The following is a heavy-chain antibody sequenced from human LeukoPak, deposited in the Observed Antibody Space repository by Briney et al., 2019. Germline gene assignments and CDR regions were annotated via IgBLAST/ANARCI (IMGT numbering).Heavy chain of an antibody. Sequence: SETLSLTCTVSGGSISGYYWSWIRQTAGKGLEWIGYIYYSGTTNYNPSLKSRVAISLDASKNQFSLKLSSVTAADTAVYYCVRDKGDVTRASSERFDYWGQGTLVTVSS. CDR2: IYYSGTT. D-gene: IGHD4-17*01. J-gene: IGHJ4*02. CDR1: GGSISGYY. CDR3: VRDKGDVTRASSERFDY. V-gene: IGHV4-59*01.